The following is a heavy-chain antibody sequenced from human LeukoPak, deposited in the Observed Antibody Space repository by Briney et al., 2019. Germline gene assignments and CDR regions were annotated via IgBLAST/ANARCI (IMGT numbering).Heavy chain of an antibody. D-gene: IGHD3-16*02. V-gene: IGHV4-59*08. CDR1: GGSISSYY. Sequence: SETQSLTCTVSGGSISSYYWHWIRQPPGKGLEWIGDIYFSGSTNFNPSLKSRVTISLDTSKNQFSLALSSVTAADTAVYYCARRQQAGGVIGLANWFDPWGQGTLVTVSS. J-gene: IGHJ5*02. CDR2: IYFSGST. CDR3: ARRQQAGGVIGLANWFDP.